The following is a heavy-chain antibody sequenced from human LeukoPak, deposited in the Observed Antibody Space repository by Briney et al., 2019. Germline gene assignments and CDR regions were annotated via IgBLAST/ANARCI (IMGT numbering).Heavy chain of an antibody. Sequence: ASVKVSCKVSGYTLTELSMHWVRQAPGKGLGWMGGFDPEDGETIYAQKFQGRVTMTEDTSTDTAYMELSSLRSEDTAVYYCATVRTYYYDSSGYPKLAYYFDYWGQGTLVTVSS. CDR1: GYTLTELS. D-gene: IGHD3-22*01. CDR2: FDPEDGET. CDR3: ATVRTYYYDSSGYPKLAYYFDY. V-gene: IGHV1-24*01. J-gene: IGHJ4*02.